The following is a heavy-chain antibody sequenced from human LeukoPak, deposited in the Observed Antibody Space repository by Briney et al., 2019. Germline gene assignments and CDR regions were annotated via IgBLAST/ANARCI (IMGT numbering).Heavy chain of an antibody. CDR3: ASPSIAVAGRVYYFDY. J-gene: IGHJ4*02. CDR1: GGSISSYY. CDR2: IYYSGST. V-gene: IGHV4-39*07. Sequence: SETLSLTCTVSGGSISSYYWGWIRQPPGKGLEWIGTIYYSGSTYYNPSLKSRVTISVDTSKNQFSLKLSSVTAADTAVYYCASPSIAVAGRVYYFDYWGQGTLVTVSS. D-gene: IGHD6-19*01.